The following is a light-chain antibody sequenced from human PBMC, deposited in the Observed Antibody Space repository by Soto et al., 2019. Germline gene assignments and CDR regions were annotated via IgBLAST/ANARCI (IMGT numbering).Light chain of an antibody. V-gene: IGLV4-69*01. Sequence: QSVLTQSPSASASLGASVKLTCTLSSGHSSYAIAWHQQQPEKGPRYLMKLNSDGSHSKGDGIPDRFSGSSSGAERYLTISSLQSEDAADYYCQTWGTGIPWVFGGGTNVTVL. CDR1: SGHSSYA. CDR3: QTWGTGIPWV. J-gene: IGLJ3*02. CDR2: LNSDGSH.